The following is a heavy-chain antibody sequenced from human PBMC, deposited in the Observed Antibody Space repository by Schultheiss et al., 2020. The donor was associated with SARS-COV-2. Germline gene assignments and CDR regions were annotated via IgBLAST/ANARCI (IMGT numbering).Heavy chain of an antibody. CDR2: IYYTGNT. CDR3: ARVGSAGSPAS. Sequence: SQTLSLTCAVYGGSFSGYYWSWIRQSPGKGLEWIGYIYYTGNTNYNPSLKSRVTMSIDTSRNHFSLQLSSVTAADTAVYYCARVGSAGSPASWGQGTLVTVSS. V-gene: IGHV4-59*12. D-gene: IGHD6-25*01. CDR1: GGSFSGYY. J-gene: IGHJ5*02.